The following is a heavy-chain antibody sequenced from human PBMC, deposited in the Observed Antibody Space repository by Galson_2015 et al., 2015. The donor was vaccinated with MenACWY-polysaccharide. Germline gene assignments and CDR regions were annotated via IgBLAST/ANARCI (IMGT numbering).Heavy chain of an antibody. Sequence: SLRLSCAASGLRFGCTRMNWGGQAPGKGVERVAVIQHAGSNKVYADAVKRGFPISRDNSKNTLYLEMNSLRAEDTAVYYCAREGSRIVFHAFDTWGQGTMVTVSS. CDR2: IQHAGSNK. V-gene: IGHV3-33*01. CDR1: GLRFGCTR. CDR3: AREGSRIVFHAFDT. J-gene: IGHJ3*02. D-gene: IGHD2-15*01.